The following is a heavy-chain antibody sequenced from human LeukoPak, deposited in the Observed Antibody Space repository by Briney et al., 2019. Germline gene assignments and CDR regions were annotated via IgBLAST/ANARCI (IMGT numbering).Heavy chain of an antibody. CDR2: IYDSGST. V-gene: IGHV4-39*07. CDR3: AREQNYCSSTSCPYYYYYYYMDV. D-gene: IGHD2-2*01. J-gene: IGHJ6*03. Sequence: PSETLSLTCTVSGGSISSSSYYWGWIRQPPGKGLEWIGSIYDSGSTYYNPSLKSRVTISVDTSKNQFSLKLSSVTAADTAVYYCAREQNYCSSTSCPYYYYYYYMDVWGKGTTVTVSS. CDR1: GGSISSSSYY.